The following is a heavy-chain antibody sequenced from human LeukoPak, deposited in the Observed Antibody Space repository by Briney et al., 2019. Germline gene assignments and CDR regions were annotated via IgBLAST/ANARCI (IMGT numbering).Heavy chain of an antibody. Sequence: GGPLRLSCAASGFTFSSYAMSWVRQAPGKGLEWVSVISGSAGSTYYADSVKGRFTISRDNSKNTLYLQMNSLRAEDTAVYYCAKGKVKGGYCSGGSCYPFDYWGQGSLVTVSS. CDR1: GFTFSSYA. V-gene: IGHV3-23*01. CDR2: ISGSAGST. J-gene: IGHJ4*02. CDR3: AKGKVKGGYCSGGSCYPFDY. D-gene: IGHD2-15*01.